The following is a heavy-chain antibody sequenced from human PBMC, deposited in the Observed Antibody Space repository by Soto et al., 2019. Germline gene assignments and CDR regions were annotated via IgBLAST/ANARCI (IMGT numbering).Heavy chain of an antibody. Sequence: SVKVSCKASGGTFSSYAISWVRQAPGEGLEWMGGIIPIFGTSNYAQKFQGRVTITADKSTSTAYMELSSLRSEDTAVYYCARERLTILARGGYNWSERWGQGTLVSISA. J-gene: IGHJ5*02. CDR3: ARERLTILARGGYNWSER. CDR1: GGTFSSYA. D-gene: IGHD3-3*01. V-gene: IGHV1-69*06. CDR2: IIPIFGTS.